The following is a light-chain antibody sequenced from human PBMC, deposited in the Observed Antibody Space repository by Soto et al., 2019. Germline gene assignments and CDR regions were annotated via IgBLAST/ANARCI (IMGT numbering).Light chain of an antibody. CDR2: GAS. V-gene: IGKV3-15*01. CDR1: QGIGDT. Sequence: EVVMTQSPATLSVSPGEGVTLSCRANQGIGDTLAWYQHKPGQAPRLLIYGASKRATGFPARFSGSGSGTEFTLTISSLQSEDFAVYYCQQYNNWPETFGQGTKVDI. CDR3: QQYNNWPET. J-gene: IGKJ1*01.